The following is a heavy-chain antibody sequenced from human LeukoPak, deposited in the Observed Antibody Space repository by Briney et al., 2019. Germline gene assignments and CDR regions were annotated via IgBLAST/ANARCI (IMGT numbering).Heavy chain of an antibody. CDR3: AKADYYDSNTYRAQFIQH. V-gene: IGHV3-53*01. J-gene: IGHJ1*01. CDR1: GFTVSSNY. CDR2: IYSGGST. Sequence: SGGSLRLSCAASGFTVSSNYMNWVRQAPGKGLEWVSIIYSGGSTYYADSVKGRFTISRDNSKNTLYLRMNSLRAEDTAVYYCAKADYYDSNTYRAQFIQHWGQGTLVTVSS. D-gene: IGHD3-22*01.